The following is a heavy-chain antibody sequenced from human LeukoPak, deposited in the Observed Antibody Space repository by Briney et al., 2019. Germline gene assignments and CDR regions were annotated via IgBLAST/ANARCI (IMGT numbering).Heavy chain of an antibody. CDR1: GFTFSSYE. CDR3: AGRSGWYNNWFDP. Sequence: GGSLRLSCAASGFTFSSYEMNWVRQAPGKGLEWVSYISSSGSTIYYADSVKGRFTISRDNAKNSLYLQMNSLRAEDTAVYYCAGRSGWYNNWFDPWGQGTLVTVSS. J-gene: IGHJ5*02. CDR2: ISSSGSTI. D-gene: IGHD6-19*01. V-gene: IGHV3-48*03.